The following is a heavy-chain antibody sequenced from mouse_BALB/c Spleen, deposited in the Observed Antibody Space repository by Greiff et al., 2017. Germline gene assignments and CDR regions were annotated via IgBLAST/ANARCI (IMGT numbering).Heavy chain of an antibody. J-gene: IGHJ4*01. V-gene: IGHV1-31*01. D-gene: IGHD2-1*01. CDR2: INPYNGAT. Sequence: VQLQQSGPELVKPGASVKISCKASGYSFTGYYMHWVKQSHVKSLEWIGRINPYNGATSYNQNFKDKASLTVDKSSSTAYMELHSLTSEDSAVYYCARAYGNSGAMDYWGQGTSVTVSS. CDR1: GYSFTGYY. CDR3: ARAYGNSGAMDY.